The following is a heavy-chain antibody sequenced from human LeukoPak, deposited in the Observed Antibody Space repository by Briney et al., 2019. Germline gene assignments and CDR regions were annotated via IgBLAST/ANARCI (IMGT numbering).Heavy chain of an antibody. CDR2: INPSGGST. D-gene: IGHD1-1*01. V-gene: IGHV1-46*01. Sequence: ASVKVSCKASRYTFTSYYMHWVRQAPGQGLEWMGIINPSGGSTSYAQKFQGRVTMTRDTSTSTVYMELSSLRSEDTAVYYCARGSGTPELYYYYYYMDVWGKGTTVTVS. J-gene: IGHJ6*03. CDR3: ARGSGTPELYYYYYYMDV. CDR1: RYTFTSYY.